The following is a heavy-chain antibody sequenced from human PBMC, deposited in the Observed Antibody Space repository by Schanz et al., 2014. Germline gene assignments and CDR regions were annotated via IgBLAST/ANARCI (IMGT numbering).Heavy chain of an antibody. CDR2: ISYDGTNK. Sequence: QVQLVESGGGVVQPGRSLRLSCAASGFTFSSYPMHWVRQAPGKGLEWVALISYDGTNKDYADSVKGRFTVSRDNSRNTLYLQMNRLRTEDTAVYYCATVGSETYSIYWYFDLWGRGTLVTVSS. J-gene: IGHJ2*01. CDR1: GFTFSSYP. CDR3: ATVGSETYSIYWYFDL. D-gene: IGHD3-10*01. V-gene: IGHV3-30*14.